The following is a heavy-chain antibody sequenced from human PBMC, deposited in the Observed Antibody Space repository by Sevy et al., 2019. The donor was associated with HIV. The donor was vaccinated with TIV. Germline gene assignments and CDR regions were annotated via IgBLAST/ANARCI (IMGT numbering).Heavy chain of an antibody. Sequence: SETLSLTCAVSGYSNNSGYYWGWIRQPPGKGLEWIGNVYHSGSTYYNPSLKSRLTMSADTSKNQFSLKLSSVTAADTAVYYCARWYGVNSAFDIWGQGTMVTVSS. J-gene: IGHJ3*02. D-gene: IGHD4-17*01. CDR2: VYHSGST. V-gene: IGHV4-38-2*01. CDR3: ARWYGVNSAFDI. CDR1: GYSNNSGYY.